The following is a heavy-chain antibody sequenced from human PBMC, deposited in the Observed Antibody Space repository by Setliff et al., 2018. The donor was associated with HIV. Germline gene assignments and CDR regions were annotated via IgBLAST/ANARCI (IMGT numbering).Heavy chain of an antibody. CDR1: GYSISTAYY. V-gene: IGHV4-38-2*01. Sequence: SETLSLTCAVSGYSISTAYYWGWIRQPPGKGLEWIGSVYHSGTTHYNPSLKSRVTISVDMSNNQFSLKVTSVTAADTAVYYCMRGRSITIFGVAYFDFWGQGTQVTVSS. CDR2: VYHSGTT. CDR3: MRGRSITIFGVAYFDF. D-gene: IGHD3-3*01. J-gene: IGHJ4*02.